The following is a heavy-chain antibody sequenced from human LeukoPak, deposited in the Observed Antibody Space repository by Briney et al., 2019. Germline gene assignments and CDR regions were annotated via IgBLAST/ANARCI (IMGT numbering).Heavy chain of an antibody. CDR3: ARRVGLRYFDWLSHPPSDY. J-gene: IGHJ4*02. V-gene: IGHV3-21*01. Sequence: PGGSLRLSCAASGFTFSSYSTNWVRQAPGKGLEWVSSISSSSSYIYYADSVKGRFTISRDNAKNSLYLQMNSLRAEDTAVYYCARRVGLRYFDWLSHPPSDYWGQGTLVTVSS. CDR2: ISSSSSYI. CDR1: GFTFSSYS. D-gene: IGHD3-9*01.